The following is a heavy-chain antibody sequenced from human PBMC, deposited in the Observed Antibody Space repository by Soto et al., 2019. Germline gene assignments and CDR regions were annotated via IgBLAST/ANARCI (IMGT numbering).Heavy chain of an antibody. V-gene: IGHV3-7*01. CDR2: IKQDGSEK. CDR3: AAVAAGPLY. J-gene: IGHJ4*02. CDR1: GFTFVSYW. Sequence: GGSLRLSCAASGFTFVSYWMSWVRQAPGKGLEWVANIKQDGSEKYYVDSVKGRFTISRDNAKNSLYLQVNSLRAEDTAVYYCAAVAAGPLYWGQGTLVTVSS. D-gene: IGHD6-19*01.